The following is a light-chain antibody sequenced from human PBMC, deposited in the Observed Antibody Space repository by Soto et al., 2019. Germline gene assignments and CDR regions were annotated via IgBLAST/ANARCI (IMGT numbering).Light chain of an antibody. V-gene: IGKV1-5*03. CDR2: MVS. CDR3: QQYNTYSGT. CDR1: QNINNW. Sequence: DIQMTQSPSTLSASVGDRVTITCRASQNINNWLAWYQQKPEKAPNLLIYMVSSLESGVPSRFSGSGSGTEFTLNISSLQPDDFATYYCQQYNTYSGTFGQGTKVQVK. J-gene: IGKJ1*01.